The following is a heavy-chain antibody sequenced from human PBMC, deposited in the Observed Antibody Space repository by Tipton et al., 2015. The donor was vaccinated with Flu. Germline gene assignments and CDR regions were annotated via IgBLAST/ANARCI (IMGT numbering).Heavy chain of an antibody. CDR3: ARHTYAQLGPPYFDF. J-gene: IGHJ4*02. CDR1: SGSLTNYY. Sequence: GLVKPSETLSLTCSVSSGSLTNYYWSWIRQTPQKGLEWIGYVHYTGKTKFNPSLKSRLVMSVDTSKNQLYLRLTSLTASDTAVYYCARHTYAQLGPPYFDFWGQGTLVTVSS. CDR2: VHYTGKT. V-gene: IGHV4-59*12. D-gene: IGHD1-1*01.